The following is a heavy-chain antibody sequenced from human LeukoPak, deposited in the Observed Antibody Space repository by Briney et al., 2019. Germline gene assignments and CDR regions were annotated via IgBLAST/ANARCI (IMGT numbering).Heavy chain of an antibody. V-gene: IGHV5-51*01. J-gene: IGHJ4*02. Sequence: GESLKISCQTSGYSFTNYRIGWVRQMPGKGLEWMGSIYPGDSDSRYSPSFQGQVTISADKSVSTAYLQWSSLRASDTAIYYCARASTDNAGWHRGSFDYWGQGTLVTVSS. CDR3: ARASTDNAGWHRGSFDY. CDR1: GYSFTNYR. CDR2: IYPGDSDS. D-gene: IGHD6-19*01.